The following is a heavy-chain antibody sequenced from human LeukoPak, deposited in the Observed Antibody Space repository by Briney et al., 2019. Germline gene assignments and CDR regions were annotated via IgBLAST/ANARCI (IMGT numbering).Heavy chain of an antibody. CDR3: ARDDDAYYDSSGYYPS. CDR1: GFTFSSYG. J-gene: IGHJ5*02. CDR2: VWYDGSNK. Sequence: GGSLRLSCAASGFTFSSYGMHWVRQAPGKGLEWVAVVWYDGSNKYYADSVKGRFTISRDNSKNTLYLQMNSLRAEDTAVYYCARDDDAYYDSSGYYPSWGQGTLVTVSS. V-gene: IGHV3-33*01. D-gene: IGHD3-22*01.